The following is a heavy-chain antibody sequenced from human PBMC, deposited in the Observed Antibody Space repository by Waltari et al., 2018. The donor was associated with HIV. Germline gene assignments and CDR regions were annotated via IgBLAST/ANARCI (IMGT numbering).Heavy chain of an antibody. Sequence: EMQLVESGGGLAQPGGSLRLSCAASGFTFSSYTLNWFHQAPEKGLEWVAYFSSSRNIIYYADSVKGRFTISRDNAKNSLYLQMDSLGAEDTAVYYCAREGGYDSSGYLRGFDLWGRGTLVTV. V-gene: IGHV3-48*04. J-gene: IGHJ2*01. D-gene: IGHD3-22*01. CDR3: AREGGYDSSGYLRGFDL. CDR2: FSSSRNII. CDR1: GFTFSSYT.